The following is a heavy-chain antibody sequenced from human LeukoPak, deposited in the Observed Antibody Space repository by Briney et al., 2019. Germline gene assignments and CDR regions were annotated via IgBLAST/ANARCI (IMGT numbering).Heavy chain of an antibody. V-gene: IGHV3-7*05. CDR3: ARDRGSQDY. D-gene: IGHD3-10*01. CDR2: IKQDGSEK. J-gene: IGHJ4*02. Sequence: GGSLRLSCAASGFXFSSFWMSWVRQAPGKGLEWVANIKQDGSEKYYVDSVKGRFTIPRDNAKNSLYLQMNSLRAEDTAVYYCARDRGSQDYWGQGTLVTVSS. CDR1: GFXFSSFW.